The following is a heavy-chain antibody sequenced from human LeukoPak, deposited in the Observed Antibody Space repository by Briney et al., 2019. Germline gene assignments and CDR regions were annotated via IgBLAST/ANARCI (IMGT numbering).Heavy chain of an antibody. CDR3: ARGPAGDGYNYEGDY. J-gene: IGHJ4*02. CDR1: GYTFTGYY. D-gene: IGHD5-24*01. CDR2: INPNSGGT. V-gene: IGHV1-2*02. Sequence: ASVKVSCKASGYTFTGYYMHWVRQAPGQGLEWMGWINPNSGGTNYAQKFQGRVTMTRDTSISTAYMELSRLRSDDTAVYYCARGPAGDGYNYEGDYWGQGTLVTVSS.